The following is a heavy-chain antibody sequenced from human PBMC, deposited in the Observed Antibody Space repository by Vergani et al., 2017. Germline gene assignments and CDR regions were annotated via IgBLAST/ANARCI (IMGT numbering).Heavy chain of an antibody. CDR2: IYNGGSI. Sequence: EVQLVESGGGLVQPGGSLRLSCAASGFTVSSNYMSWVRQAPGKGLEWVSDIYNGGSIYYADSVKGRVTISRANSKNTLYLQMNGLRAEDTAVYYCARARSGWSGMDVWGQGTTVTVSS. D-gene: IGHD6-19*01. CDR1: GFTVSSNY. V-gene: IGHV3-66*02. J-gene: IGHJ6*02. CDR3: ARARSGWSGMDV.